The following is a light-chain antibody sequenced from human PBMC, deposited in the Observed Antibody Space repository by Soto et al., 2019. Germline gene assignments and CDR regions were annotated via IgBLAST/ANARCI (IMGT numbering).Light chain of an antibody. Sequence: QSFLTQPASVSGSPGQSITISCTGTSSDVGGYKYVSWYQQYPGKAPKLMMYDVSNRPSGVSNRFSGSKSGNTASLTISGLQAEDEADYYCSSYTSSSPCVFGTGTKVTVL. J-gene: IGLJ1*01. CDR3: SSYTSSSPCV. CDR2: DVS. CDR1: SSDVGGYKY. V-gene: IGLV2-14*01.